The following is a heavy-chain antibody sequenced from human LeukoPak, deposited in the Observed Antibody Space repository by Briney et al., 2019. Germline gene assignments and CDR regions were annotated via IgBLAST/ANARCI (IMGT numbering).Heavy chain of an antibody. CDR3: VRDLGGRSGH. CDR1: GFTFSSNW. V-gene: IGHV3-74*01. CDR2: INEDGSTT. J-gene: IGHJ4*02. D-gene: IGHD1-26*01. Sequence: GGSLRLSCAAPGFTFSSNWMHWVRQAPGKGLVWVSRINEDGSTTNYADSVKGRSTIFRDNAKNTLYLQMNSLRAEDTAVYYCVRDLGGRSGHWGQGTMVTVSS.